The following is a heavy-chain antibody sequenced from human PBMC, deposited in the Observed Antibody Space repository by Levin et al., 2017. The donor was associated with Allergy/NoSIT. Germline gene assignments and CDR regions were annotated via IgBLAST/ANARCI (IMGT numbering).Heavy chain of an antibody. CDR2: MNPNSGNT. D-gene: IGHD3-10*01. J-gene: IGHJ6*02. Sequence: ASVKVSCKASGYTFTSYDINWVRQATGQGLEWMGWMNPNSGNTGYAQKFQGRVTMTRNTSISTAYMELSSLRSEDTAVYYCAIAFITMVRGNSGGMDVWGQGTTVTVSS. CDR3: AIAFITMVRGNSGGMDV. V-gene: IGHV1-8*01. CDR1: GYTFTSYD.